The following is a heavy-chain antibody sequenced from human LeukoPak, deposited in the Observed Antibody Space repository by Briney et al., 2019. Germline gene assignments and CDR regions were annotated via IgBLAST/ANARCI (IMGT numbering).Heavy chain of an antibody. V-gene: IGHV3-53*01. D-gene: IGHD4-11*01. CDR3: ASEPRSNPEEHGKFDY. Sequence: GGSLRLSCTVSGFTVSSNSMSWVRQAPGKGLEWDSFIYSDNTHYSDSVKGRFTISRDNSKNTLYLQMNSLRTEDTAVYYCASEPRSNPEEHGKFDYWGQGTLVTVSS. CDR1: GFTVSSNS. CDR2: IYSDNT. J-gene: IGHJ4*02.